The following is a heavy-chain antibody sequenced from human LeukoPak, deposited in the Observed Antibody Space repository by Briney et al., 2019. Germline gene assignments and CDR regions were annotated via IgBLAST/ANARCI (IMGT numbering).Heavy chain of an antibody. CDR1: GGSISSSNW. D-gene: IGHD6-19*01. CDR2: IYSSGST. V-gene: IGHV4-4*02. J-gene: IGHJ4*02. CDR3: ARVGWLRNFNFDL. Sequence: PSGTLSLTCAVSGGSISSSNWWSGVRQPPGKGLEGIGKIYSSGSTNYNPSLKSRVTISVDKSKNKFSLKLSSVTAADTAVYYCARVGWLRNFNFDLWGQGTLVSVSS.